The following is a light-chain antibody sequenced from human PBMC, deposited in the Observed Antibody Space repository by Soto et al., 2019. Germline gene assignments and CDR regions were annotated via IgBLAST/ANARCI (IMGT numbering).Light chain of an antibody. CDR1: QNINTY. CDR3: QQSYTTPRT. J-gene: IGKJ1*01. V-gene: IGKV1-39*01. CDR2: GTS. Sequence: DIQMTQSPSPLSASVGDRVTITCRASQNINTYLDWYQQKPGKALKLLIYGTSSLQSGVPSRFSGSGSGTDFTLTISSLQPEDFATYYCQQSYTTPRTFGQGTKVDIK.